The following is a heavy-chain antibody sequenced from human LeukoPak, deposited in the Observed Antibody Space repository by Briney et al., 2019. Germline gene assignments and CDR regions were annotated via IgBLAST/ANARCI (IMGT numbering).Heavy chain of an antibody. CDR2: INGAAVTT. CDR3: AKTVVTPYYFDY. CDR1: GFTFSGSA. Sequence: GGSLRLSCAASGFTFSGSAMSWVRQAPGKGLEWVSNINGAAVTTYYADSVKGRFTISRDNSKNTFYLQMNSLRADDTAVYYCAKTVVTPYYFDYWGQGTLVTVSS. V-gene: IGHV3-23*01. J-gene: IGHJ4*02. D-gene: IGHD4-23*01.